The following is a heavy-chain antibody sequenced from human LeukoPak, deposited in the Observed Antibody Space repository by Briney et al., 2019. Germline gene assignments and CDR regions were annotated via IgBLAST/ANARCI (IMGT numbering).Heavy chain of an antibody. CDR2: IYYRGST. CDR1: GGSISSDY. V-gene: IGHV4-59*01. J-gene: IGHJ4*02. Sequence: SETLSLTCTVSGGSISSDYWSWIRQPPGKGLEWIGYIYYRGSTNYNPSLKSRVTISVDTSKNQFSLKLSSVTAADTAVYYCARLSGYSSGHYYSDYWGQGTLVTVSS. D-gene: IGHD3-22*01. CDR3: ARLSGYSSGHYYSDY.